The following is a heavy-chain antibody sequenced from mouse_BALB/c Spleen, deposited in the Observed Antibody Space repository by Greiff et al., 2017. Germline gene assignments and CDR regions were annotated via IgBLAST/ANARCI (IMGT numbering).Heavy chain of an antibody. D-gene: IGHD1-1*01. J-gene: IGHJ4*01. V-gene: IGHV1-54*01. Sequence: VQLQQSGAELVRPGTSVKVSCKASGYAFTNYLIEWVKQRPGQGLEWIGVINPGSGGTNYNEKFKGKATLTADKSSSTAYMQLSSLTSDDSAVYFCARLPYYYGSSYGYAMDYWGQGTSVTVSS. CDR2: INPGSGGT. CDR1: GYAFTNYL. CDR3: ARLPYYYGSSYGYAMDY.